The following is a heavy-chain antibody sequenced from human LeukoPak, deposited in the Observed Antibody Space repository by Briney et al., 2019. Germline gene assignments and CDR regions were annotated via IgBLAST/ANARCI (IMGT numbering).Heavy chain of an antibody. CDR1: GFTFSSYA. CDR3: ARAGSSSWYVDETLFESLPLDY. D-gene: IGHD6-13*01. Sequence: GRSLRLSCAASGFTFSSYAMHWVRQAPGKGLEWVAVISYDGSNKYYADSVKGRFTISRDNSKNTLYLQMNSLRVEDTAVYYCARAGSSSWYVDETLFESLPLDYWGQGTLVTVSS. CDR2: ISYDGSNK. J-gene: IGHJ4*02. V-gene: IGHV3-30-3*01.